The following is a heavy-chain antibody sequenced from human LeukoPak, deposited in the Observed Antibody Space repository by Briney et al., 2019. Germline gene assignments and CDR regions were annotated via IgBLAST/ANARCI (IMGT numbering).Heavy chain of an antibody. CDR3: AREHSSSSGKVFDY. V-gene: IGHV1-2*02. CDR1: GYTFPGYY. CDR2: INPNSGGT. J-gene: IGHJ4*02. D-gene: IGHD6-6*01. Sequence: ASVKVSCKASGYTFPGYYVHWVRQAPGQGLEWMGWINPNSGGTNYAQKFQGRVTMTRDTSISTAYMELSRLRSDDTAVYYCAREHSSSSGKVFDYWGQGTLVTVSS.